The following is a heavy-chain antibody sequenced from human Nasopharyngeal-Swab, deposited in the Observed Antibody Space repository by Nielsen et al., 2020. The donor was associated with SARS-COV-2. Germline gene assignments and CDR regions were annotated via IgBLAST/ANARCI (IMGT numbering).Heavy chain of an antibody. Sequence: GESLKISCAATGFVFGSYSMNWVSQAPGKGLEWVAYISSGSHIIYHADSVKGRFTISRDNANNVLYLEMNSLRVEDTAMFYCARITSAGLDWGQGTQVTVSS. CDR1: GFVFGSYS. J-gene: IGHJ4*02. V-gene: IGHV3-48*04. D-gene: IGHD3-16*01. CDR3: ARITSAGLD. CDR2: ISSGSHII.